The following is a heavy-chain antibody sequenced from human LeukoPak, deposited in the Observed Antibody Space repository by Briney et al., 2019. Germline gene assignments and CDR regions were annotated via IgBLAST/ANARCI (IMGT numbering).Heavy chain of an antibody. CDR2: IYPGDSDT. V-gene: IGHV5-51*01. D-gene: IGHD3-9*01. Sequence: GESLKISCKASGYSFTSYWIAWVRQIPRRGLEWMGIIYPGDSDTKYSPSFQGQVTISADKSISTAYLQWSSLKASDTAMFYCALILPGNDGFDMWGQGTMVTVSS. CDR1: GYSFTSYW. CDR3: ALILPGNDGFDM. J-gene: IGHJ3*02.